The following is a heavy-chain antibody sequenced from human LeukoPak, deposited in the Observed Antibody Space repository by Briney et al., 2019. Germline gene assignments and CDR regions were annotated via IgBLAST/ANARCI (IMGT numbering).Heavy chain of an antibody. V-gene: IGHV3-21*01. D-gene: IGHD3-3*01. CDR3: AREEDGWSGYYMDY. CDR2: ISSSSSYK. Sequence: PGGSLRLSCAASGFTFSSYSMNWVRQAPGKGLEWVSSISSSSSYKYYADSVKGRFTISRDNAKNSLYLQMNSLRAEDTAVYYCAREEDGWSGYYMDYWGQGTLVTVSS. CDR1: GFTFSSYS. J-gene: IGHJ4*02.